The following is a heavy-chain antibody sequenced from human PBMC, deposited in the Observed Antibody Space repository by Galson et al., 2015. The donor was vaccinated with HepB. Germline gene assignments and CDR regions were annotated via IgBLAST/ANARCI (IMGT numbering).Heavy chain of an antibody. V-gene: IGHV3-23*01. Sequence: SLRLSCAASGFTFSSYAMSWVRQAPGKGLEWVSAISGSGGSTYYADSVKGRFTISRDNSKNTLYLQVNSLRAEDTAVYYCAKSQWLVHGLDYWGQGTLVTVSS. CDR2: ISGSGGST. CDR3: AKSQWLVHGLDY. D-gene: IGHD6-19*01. CDR1: GFTFSSYA. J-gene: IGHJ4*02.